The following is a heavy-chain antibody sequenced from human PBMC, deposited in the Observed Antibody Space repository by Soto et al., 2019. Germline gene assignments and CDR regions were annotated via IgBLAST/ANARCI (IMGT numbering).Heavy chain of an antibody. CDR3: ATLERGIGNYLGH. CDR1: GYTFTSYD. CDR2: MNPNSGNT. D-gene: IGHD3-3*01. V-gene: IGHV1-8*01. J-gene: IGHJ4*02. Sequence: GASVKVSCKASGYTFTSYDINWVRQATGQGLEWMGWMNPNSGNTGYAQKFQGRVTMTRNTSISTAYMELSSLRSEDTALYYCATLERGIGNYLGHWGQGTLVTVSS.